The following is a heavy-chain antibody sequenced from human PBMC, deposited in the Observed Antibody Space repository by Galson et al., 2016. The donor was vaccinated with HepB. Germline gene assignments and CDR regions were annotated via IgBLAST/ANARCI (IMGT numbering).Heavy chain of an antibody. CDR2: ISGSGVST. V-gene: IGHV3-23*01. J-gene: IGHJ4*02. CDR1: GFTFSSYA. CDR3: ARGLQNPTRTSSYYFDY. Sequence: SLRLSCAASGFTFSSYAISWVRQAPGKGLEWVSLISGSGVSTYYADSVKDRFTISRDNSKNTLYLQMNSLRADDTAVYYCARGLQNPTRTSSYYFDYWGQGTLVTVSS. D-gene: IGHD6-13*01.